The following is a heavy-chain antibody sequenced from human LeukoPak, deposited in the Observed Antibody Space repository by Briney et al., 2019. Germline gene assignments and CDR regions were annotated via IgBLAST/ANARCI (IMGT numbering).Heavy chain of an antibody. Sequence: ASVKVSCKASGYMFSSYAMNWVRQAPGEGLEWMGWINTNTGAPTYAQGFTGRFVFSLDTSVSTAYLQISSLKAEDTAVYYCARTRLAAAGSFSHWGQGTLVTVSS. J-gene: IGHJ4*02. CDR1: GYMFSSYA. CDR3: ARTRLAAAGSFSH. CDR2: INTNTGAP. V-gene: IGHV7-4-1*02. D-gene: IGHD6-13*01.